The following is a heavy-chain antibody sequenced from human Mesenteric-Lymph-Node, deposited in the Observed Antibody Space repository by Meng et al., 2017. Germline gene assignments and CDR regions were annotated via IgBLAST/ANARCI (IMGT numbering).Heavy chain of an antibody. CDR3: ARDDGRY. J-gene: IGHJ4*02. CDR1: EFTVSSNY. CDR2: IYSGGNT. Sequence: EVRLVGTGGGLVRPGGSLRLSCAASEFTVSSNYMSWVRQAPGKGLEWVSLIYSGGNTYYADSVKGRFTISRDNSKNTLYLQMNSLRAEDTAMYYCARDDGRYWGQGTLVTVSS. V-gene: IGHV3-53*02.